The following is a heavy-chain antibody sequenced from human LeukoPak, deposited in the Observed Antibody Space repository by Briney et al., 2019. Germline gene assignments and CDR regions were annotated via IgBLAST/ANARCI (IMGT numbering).Heavy chain of an antibody. CDR2: ISSSSSYI. CDR1: GFTFSSYS. Sequence: GGSLRLSCAASGFTFSSYSMNWVRQAPGKGLEWVSSISSSSSYIYYADSVKGRFTISRDNAKNSLYLQMNSLRAEDTAVYYCARVFKNYFGSAYDNWGQGTLVTVSS. J-gene: IGHJ4*02. D-gene: IGHD3-10*01. V-gene: IGHV3-21*01. CDR3: ARVFKNYFGSAYDN.